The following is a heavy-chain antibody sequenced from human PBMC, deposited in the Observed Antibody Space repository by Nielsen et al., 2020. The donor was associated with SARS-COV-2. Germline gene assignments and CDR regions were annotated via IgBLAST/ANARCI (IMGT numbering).Heavy chain of an antibody. V-gene: IGHV4-4*02. CDR2: IYHRGST. CDR3: ARAKQPGITMIVVVTHWYFDL. J-gene: IGHJ2*01. D-gene: IGHD3-22*01. Sequence: SETLSLTCAVSGGSISSNNWWSWVRQPPGKGLEWIGEIYHRGSTNYSPSLKTRVTISVDTSKNQFSLKLSSVAAADTAVYYCARAKQPGITMIVVVTHWYFDLWGRGTLVTVSS. CDR1: GGSISSNNW.